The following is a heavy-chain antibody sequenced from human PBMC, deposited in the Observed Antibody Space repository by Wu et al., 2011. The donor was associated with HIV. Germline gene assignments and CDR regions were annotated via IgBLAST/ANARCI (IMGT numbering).Heavy chain of an antibody. V-gene: IGHV1-8*03. J-gene: IGHJ3*02. CDR1: GYTFTRYD. CDR2: MNPNSGNT. D-gene: IGHD3-16*01. CDR3: ARVFFDYVWGXQIDAFDI. Sequence: QVQLVQSGAEVKKPGASVKVSCKASGYTFTRYDINWVRQAPGQGLEWMGWMNPNSGNTGNAQKFQDRVTFTSNTSTNSMYMELTSLRYDDTAMYYCARVFFDYVWGXQIDAFDIWGQGTLITVSS.